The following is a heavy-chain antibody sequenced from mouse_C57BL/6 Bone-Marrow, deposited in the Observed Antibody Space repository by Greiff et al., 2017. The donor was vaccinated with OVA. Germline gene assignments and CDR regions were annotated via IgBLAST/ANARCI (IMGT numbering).Heavy chain of an antibody. J-gene: IGHJ3*01. CDR3: ARHYYGSRGGWFAY. Sequence: EVKVVESGGGLVKPGGSLKLSCAASGFTFSDYGMHWVRQAPEKGLEWVAYISSGSSTIYYADTVKGRFTISRDNAKNTLFLQMTSLRSEDTAMYYCARHYYGSRGGWFAYWGQGTLVTVSA. V-gene: IGHV5-17*01. CDR2: ISSGSSTI. D-gene: IGHD1-1*01. CDR1: GFTFSDYG.